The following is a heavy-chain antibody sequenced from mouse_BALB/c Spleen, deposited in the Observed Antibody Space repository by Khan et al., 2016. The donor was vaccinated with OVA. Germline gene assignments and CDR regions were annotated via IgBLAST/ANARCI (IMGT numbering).Heavy chain of an antibody. J-gene: IGHJ2*01. CDR2: IYPGNSDI. V-gene: IGHV1-5*01. CDR1: GYTFTNYW. Sequence: VQLKESGTVLARPGASVKMSCKASGYTFTNYWMHWVKQRPGQGLEWIGAIYPGNSDINYNQKFKGKAKLTAVTSTSTASMELNSLTNEDSAVYYCTRNGFGNYESWDYWGQGTTLTVSS. CDR3: TRNGFGNYESWDY. D-gene: IGHD2-1*01.